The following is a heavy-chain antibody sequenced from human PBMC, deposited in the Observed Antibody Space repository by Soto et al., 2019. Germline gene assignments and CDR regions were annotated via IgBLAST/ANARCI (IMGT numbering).Heavy chain of an antibody. Sequence: GASVKVSCKASGYTFTGYFMHWVRQAPGQGLEWMGWINPNSGATKYAQKFQGRVTLSRDTSSSTAYMELSGLRSDDTAVYYCARGGGTILAPLPWGQGTLVTVSS. CDR3: ARGGGTILAPLP. CDR1: GYTFTGYF. V-gene: IGHV1-2*02. CDR2: INPNSGAT. D-gene: IGHD3-3*01. J-gene: IGHJ5*02.